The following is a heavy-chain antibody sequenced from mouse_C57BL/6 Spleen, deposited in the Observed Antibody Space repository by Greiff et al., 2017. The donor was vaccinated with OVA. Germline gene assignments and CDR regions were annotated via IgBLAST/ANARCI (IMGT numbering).Heavy chain of an antibody. Sequence: VQLQQPGAELVKPGASVKLSCKASGYTFTSYWMHWVKQRPGQGLEWIGMIHPNSGSTNYNEKFKSKATLTVDKSSSTAYMQLSSLTSEDSAVYYCARRGDYGSFAYWGQGTLVTVSA. CDR1: GYTFTSYW. J-gene: IGHJ3*01. V-gene: IGHV1-64*01. D-gene: IGHD2-2*01. CDR2: IHPNSGST. CDR3: ARRGDYGSFAY.